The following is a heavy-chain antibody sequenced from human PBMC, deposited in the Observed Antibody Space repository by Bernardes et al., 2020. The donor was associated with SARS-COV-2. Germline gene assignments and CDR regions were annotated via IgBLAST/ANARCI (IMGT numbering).Heavy chain of an antibody. Sequence: GGSLRLSCAASGFTFSSYAMHWVRQAPGKGLEYVSAISSNGGSTYYANSVKGRFTISRDNSKNTLYLQMGSLRAEDMAVYYCARVVDSAREDDFWSGRYNWFDPWGQGTLVTVSS. CDR3: ARVVDSAREDDFWSGRYNWFDP. CDR2: ISSNGGST. J-gene: IGHJ5*02. V-gene: IGHV3-64*01. D-gene: IGHD3-3*01. CDR1: GFTFSSYA.